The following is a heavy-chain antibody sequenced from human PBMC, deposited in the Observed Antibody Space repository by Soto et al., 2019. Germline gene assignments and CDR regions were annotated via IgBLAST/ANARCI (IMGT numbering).Heavy chain of an antibody. Sequence: PGGSLRLSCAASGFTFSSYAMSWVRQAPGKGLEWVSSISSSSSYIYYADSVKGRFTISRDNAKNSLYLQMNSLRAEDTAVYYCARVGGVAAAGNVDYWGHGTLVTAPQ. CDR1: GFTFSSYA. V-gene: IGHV3-21*01. J-gene: IGHJ4*01. CDR3: ARVGGVAAAGNVDY. CDR2: ISSSSSYI. D-gene: IGHD6-13*01.